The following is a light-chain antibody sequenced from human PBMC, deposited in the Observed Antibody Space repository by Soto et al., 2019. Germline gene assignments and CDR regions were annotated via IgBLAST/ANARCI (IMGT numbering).Light chain of an antibody. CDR1: QGIAKF. V-gene: IGKV1-6*01. CDR3: LQDYDFPYT. J-gene: IGKJ2*01. Sequence: IQMTQSPSSLSASVGDRVTITCRASQGIAKFLNWYQQKPGKAPKLLIYGTSSLRSGVPSRFSGSGFGTDFTLTINDLQPEDVATYFCLQDYDFPYTFGQGTKLEI. CDR2: GTS.